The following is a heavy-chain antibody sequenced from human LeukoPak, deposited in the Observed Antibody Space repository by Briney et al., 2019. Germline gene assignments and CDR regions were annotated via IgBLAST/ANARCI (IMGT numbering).Heavy chain of an antibody. D-gene: IGHD6-13*01. V-gene: IGHV1-69*13. CDR2: IIPIFGTA. J-gene: IGHJ5*02. Sequence: VASVKVSCKASGGTFSSYAISWVRQAPGQGLEWMGGIIPIFGTANYAQKFQGRVTITADESTSTAYMELSSLRSEDTAVYYCARGVALSDSSSWYHWFNPWGQGTLVTVSS. CDR3: ARGVALSDSSSWYHWFNP. CDR1: GGTFSSYA.